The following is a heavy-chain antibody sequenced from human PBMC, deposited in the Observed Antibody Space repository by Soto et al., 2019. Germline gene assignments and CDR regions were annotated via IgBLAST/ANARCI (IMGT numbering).Heavy chain of an antibody. CDR1: GYTFTSYD. J-gene: IGHJ6*03. CDR2: MNPNSGNT. V-gene: IGHV1-8*01. Sequence: ASVKVSCKASGYTFTSYDINWVRQATGQGLEWMGWMNPNSGNTGYAQKFQGRVTMTRNTSISTAYMELSSLRSEDTAVYYCARAGSYSSSWYAHYYYYYMDVWGKGTTVTVSS. CDR3: ARAGSYSSSWYAHYYYYYMDV. D-gene: IGHD6-13*01.